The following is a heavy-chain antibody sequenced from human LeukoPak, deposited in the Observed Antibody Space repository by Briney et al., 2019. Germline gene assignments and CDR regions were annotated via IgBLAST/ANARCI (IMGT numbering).Heavy chain of an antibody. Sequence: GGSLRLSCAASGFAFSSYAMNWVRQAPGKGLEWVSAISGSGGNTYCADSVKGRFTISRDNSRNTLYLHMNSLRAEDTAAYYCARRDIVGTLGVWGQGTTVTVSS. CDR1: GFAFSSYA. V-gene: IGHV3-23*01. D-gene: IGHD2-15*01. CDR2: ISGSGGNT. CDR3: ARRDIVGTLGV. J-gene: IGHJ6*02.